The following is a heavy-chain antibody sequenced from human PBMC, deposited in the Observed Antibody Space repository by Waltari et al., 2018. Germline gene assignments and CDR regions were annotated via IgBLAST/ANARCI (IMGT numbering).Heavy chain of an antibody. CDR3: ARAYYDSSGYDY. J-gene: IGHJ4*02. D-gene: IGHD3-22*01. V-gene: IGHV4-34*01. Sequence: QVQLQQWGAGLLKPSESLSLTCAAYGGSFSGYSCSWTRQPPGKGLEWIGEINHSGSTNYNPSLKSRVTISVDTSKNQFSLKLSSVTAADTAVYYCARAYYDSSGYDYWGQGTLVTVSS. CDR1: GGSFSGYS. CDR2: INHSGST.